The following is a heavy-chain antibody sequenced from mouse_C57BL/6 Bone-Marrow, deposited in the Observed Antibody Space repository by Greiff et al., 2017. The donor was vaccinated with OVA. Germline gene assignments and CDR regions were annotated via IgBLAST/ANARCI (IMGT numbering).Heavy chain of an antibody. CDR1: GFSLTSYG. Sequence: VKVVESGPGLVQPSQSLSITCTVSGFSLTSYGVHWVRQSPGKGLEWLGVIWSGGSTDYNAAFISRLSISKDNSKSQVFFKMNSLQADDTAIYYCASIYYYGSRGFAYWGQGTLVTVSA. CDR2: IWSGGST. V-gene: IGHV2-2*01. CDR3: ASIYYYGSRGFAY. D-gene: IGHD1-1*01. J-gene: IGHJ3*01.